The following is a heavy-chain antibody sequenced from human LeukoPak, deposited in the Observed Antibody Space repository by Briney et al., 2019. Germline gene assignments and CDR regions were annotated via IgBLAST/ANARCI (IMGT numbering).Heavy chain of an antibody. CDR1: GYSLSYLT. CDR2: IDPEKGKV. Sequence: GASVKVSCKISGYSLSYLTIHWVRQAPGKGLEWMGGIDPEKGKVIYAQKFQGRVTMTEDTSTDTAYMDLSSLISEDTAVYFCATEGSLVRGAYYFTYWGQGTLVTVSS. CDR3: ATEGSLVRGAYYFTY. J-gene: IGHJ4*02. D-gene: IGHD3-10*01. V-gene: IGHV1-24*01.